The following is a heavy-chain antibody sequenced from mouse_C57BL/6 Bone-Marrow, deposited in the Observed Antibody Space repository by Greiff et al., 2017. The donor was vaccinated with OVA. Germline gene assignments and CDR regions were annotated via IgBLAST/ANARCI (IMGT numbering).Heavy chain of an antibody. Sequence: VQLQQSGPELVKPGASVKISCTASGYSFTGYYMNWVKQSPEKSLEWIGEINPSTGGTTYKQKVKAKATLTVDKASSKEYMQITSLPSEDTAVYYCARSYGNYGRDYWGQGTSVTVSS. V-gene: IGHV1-42*01. CDR3: ARSYGNYGRDY. CDR1: GYSFTGYY. D-gene: IGHD2-1*01. J-gene: IGHJ4*01. CDR2: INPSTGGT.